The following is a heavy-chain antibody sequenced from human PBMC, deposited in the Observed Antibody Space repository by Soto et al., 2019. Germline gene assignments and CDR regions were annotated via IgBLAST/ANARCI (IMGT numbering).Heavy chain of an antibody. V-gene: IGHV3-21*01. J-gene: IGHJ4*02. Sequence: VGSLRLSCAASGFTFTRYSMNWVRQVPGKGLEWVSSISSTTNYIYYADSMKGRFTVSRDNAKNSVYLEMNSLSAEDTAVYYCARESEDLTSNFDYWGQGTLVTVSS. CDR1: GFTFTRYS. CDR3: ARESEDLTSNFDY. CDR2: ISSTTNYI.